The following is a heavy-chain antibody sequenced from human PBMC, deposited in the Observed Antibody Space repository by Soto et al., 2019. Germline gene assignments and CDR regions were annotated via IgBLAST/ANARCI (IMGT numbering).Heavy chain of an antibody. CDR2: VSPQAANQ. D-gene: IGHD1-20*01. CDR3: AKEGANNSMNFQH. J-gene: IGHJ4*02. CDR1: GFTFDSCG. V-gene: IGHV3-23*01. Sequence: PGGSLRLSCVASGFTFDSCGMNWVRQAPGKGVEKVVGVSPQAANQYSEDSVRGRFNIARDDSKKSISMGTNRDRAEESGVYYCAKEGANNSMNFQHWGPGTVVTVSS.